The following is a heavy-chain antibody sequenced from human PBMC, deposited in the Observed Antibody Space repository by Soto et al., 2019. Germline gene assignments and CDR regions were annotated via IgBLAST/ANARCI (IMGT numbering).Heavy chain of an antibody. CDR2: TYYRSKWHY. CDR3: ARTLRGRGVKYFDD. J-gene: IGHJ4*02. CDR1: RDSVSNNSVA. D-gene: IGHD3-10*01. Sequence: SQTLSLTCAISRDSVSNNSVAWNWVRQSPSRGLEWLGRTYYRSKWHYDYAPSVRSRITINPDTSKNHFSLQLNSVSPEDAAVYYCARTLRGRGVKYFDDWRQGTLVTVSS. V-gene: IGHV6-1*01.